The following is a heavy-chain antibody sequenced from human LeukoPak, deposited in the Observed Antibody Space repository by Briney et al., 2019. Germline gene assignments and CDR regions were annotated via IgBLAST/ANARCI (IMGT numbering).Heavy chain of an antibody. V-gene: IGHV3-30-3*01. CDR1: GFTFSSYA. D-gene: IGHD1-26*01. CDR2: ISYDGSNK. CDR3: ARGTAYYVNDY. J-gene: IGHJ4*02. Sequence: PGGSLRLSCAASGFTFSSYAMHWVRQAPGKGLEWVAVISYDGSNKYYADSVKGRFTISRDNSKNTLYLQMNSLRAEDTAVYYCARGTAYYVNDYWGQGALVTVSS.